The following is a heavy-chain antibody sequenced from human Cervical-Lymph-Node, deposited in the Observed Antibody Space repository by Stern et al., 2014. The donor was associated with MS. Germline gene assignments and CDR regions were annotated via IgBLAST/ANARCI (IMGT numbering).Heavy chain of an antibody. CDR1: GFRFTDYY. CDR2: INPKNGDT. Sequence: VQLVESGAEVKKPGASVTVSCETSGFRFTDYYINWVRQAPGQGLDRMGCINPKNGDTHSAQKFQGRFTMTMDTSISTAYMELNSLKSDDTAMYCCGRGIKTFDPWGQGTLVTVSS. CDR3: GRGIKTFDP. J-gene: IGHJ5*02. D-gene: IGHD5-24*01. V-gene: IGHV1-2*02.